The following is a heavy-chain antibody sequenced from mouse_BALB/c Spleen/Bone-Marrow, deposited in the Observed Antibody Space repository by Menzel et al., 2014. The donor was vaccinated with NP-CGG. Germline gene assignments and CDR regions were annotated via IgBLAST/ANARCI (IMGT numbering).Heavy chain of an antibody. J-gene: IGHJ2*01. D-gene: IGHD3-3*01. V-gene: IGHV3-1*02. Sequence: EVKLQESGPDLVKPSQSLSLTCTVTGYSITSGYSWHWIRQFPGNKLELMGYIHYSGSTKYNPSLKSRISITRETSKNQFSLQLNPVATEDTATYYCAKRTAGRLVYSLDYWGQGTTLTVSS. CDR1: GYSITSGYS. CDR2: IHYSGST. CDR3: AKRTAGRLVYSLDY.